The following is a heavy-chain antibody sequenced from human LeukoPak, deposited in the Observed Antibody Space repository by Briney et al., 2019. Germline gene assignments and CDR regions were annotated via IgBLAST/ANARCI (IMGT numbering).Heavy chain of an antibody. CDR3: AKGLEARDFDY. J-gene: IGHJ4*02. CDR1: GGSFSCSY. V-gene: IGHV4-34*01. CDR2: INHSGST. Sequence: KSSESLSLACAVYGGSFSCSYWSSIRQPPGKGLECNGEINHSGSTNYNPSLKSRVTISVDTSKNQFSLKLSSVTAADTAVYYCAKGLEARDFDYWGQGTLVTVSS. D-gene: IGHD6-6*01.